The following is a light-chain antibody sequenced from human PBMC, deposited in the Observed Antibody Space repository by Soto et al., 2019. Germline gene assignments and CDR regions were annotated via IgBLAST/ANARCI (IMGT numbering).Light chain of an antibody. Sequence: DIQMTQSPSTLSGSVGGRVTITCRASQTISSWLAWYQQKPGKAPKLLIYKASTLKSGVPSRFSGSGSGTEFTLTISSXQPDDFATYYCQHYNSYSDAFGQGTKVDIK. CDR1: QTISSW. J-gene: IGKJ1*01. V-gene: IGKV1-5*03. CDR3: QHYNSYSDA. CDR2: KAS.